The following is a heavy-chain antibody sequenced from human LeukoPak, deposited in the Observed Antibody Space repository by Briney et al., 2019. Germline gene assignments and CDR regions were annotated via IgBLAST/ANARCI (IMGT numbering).Heavy chain of an antibody. V-gene: IGHV3-23*01. CDR1: GGSISSGGYS. CDR2: ISGSGGST. D-gene: IGHD3-10*01. J-gene: IGHJ4*02. CDR3: AKESPDMVRGTFDY. Sequence: LSLTCAVSGGSISSGGYSWCWVRQAPGKGLEWVSAISGSGGSTYYADSVKGRFTISRDNSKNTLYLQMNSLRAEDTAVYYCAKESPDMVRGTFDYWGQGTLVTVSS.